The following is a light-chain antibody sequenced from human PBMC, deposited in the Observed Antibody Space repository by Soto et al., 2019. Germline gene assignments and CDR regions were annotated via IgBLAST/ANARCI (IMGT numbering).Light chain of an antibody. CDR2: EVS. V-gene: IGLV2-14*01. Sequence: QSALTQPASVSGSPGQSITISCTGTSSDVGGHNYVSWYQQHPGKAPKLMIYEVSNRPSGVSNRFSGSKSGNTASLTISGLQAEDEADYYCTSYRSSNSWVFGGGTKLTVL. CDR3: TSYRSSNSWV. CDR1: SSDVGGHNY. J-gene: IGLJ3*02.